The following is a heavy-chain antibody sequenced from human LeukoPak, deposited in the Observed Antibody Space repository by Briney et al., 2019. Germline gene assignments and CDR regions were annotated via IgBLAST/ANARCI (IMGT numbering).Heavy chain of an antibody. V-gene: IGHV3-21*01. CDR1: GFTFSSYS. D-gene: IGHD4-23*01. Sequence: PGGSLRLSCAASGFTFSSYSMNWVRQAPGKGLEWVSSISSSSSYIYYADSVKGRFTISRDNAKNSLYLQMNSLRAEDTAVYYCARGGAYGGNSYNWFDPWGQGTLVTVSS. J-gene: IGHJ5*02. CDR2: ISSSSSYI. CDR3: ARGGAYGGNSYNWFDP.